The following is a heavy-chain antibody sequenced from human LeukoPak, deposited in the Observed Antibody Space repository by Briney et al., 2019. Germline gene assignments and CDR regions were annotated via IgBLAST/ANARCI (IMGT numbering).Heavy chain of an antibody. D-gene: IGHD3-10*01. V-gene: IGHV3-21*01. J-gene: IGHJ4*02. CDR1: GFTFSSYS. Sequence: GGSLRLSCAASGFTFSSYSMNWVRQAPGKGLKWVSSISSSSSYIYYADSVKGRFTISRDNAKNSLYLQMNSLRAEDTAVYYCARAWEVTMVRGVIASDFDYWGQGTLVTVSS. CDR2: ISSSSSYI. CDR3: ARAWEVTMVRGVIASDFDY.